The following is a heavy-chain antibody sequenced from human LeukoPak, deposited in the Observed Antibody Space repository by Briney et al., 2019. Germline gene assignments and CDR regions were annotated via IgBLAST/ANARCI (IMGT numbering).Heavy chain of an antibody. CDR3: VRAYHPGGWFDP. CDR2: INQDGSG. D-gene: IGHD2-21*01. CDR1: GFTFSTYW. J-gene: IGHJ5*02. V-gene: IGHV3-7*04. Sequence: GGSLRLSCAASGFTFSTYWMTWVRQAPGKGLEWVANINQDGSGEHVDSVKGRFTISRDNAKNSLYLQMNSLTAEDTAMYYCVRAYHPGGWFDPWGQGTLVTVSS.